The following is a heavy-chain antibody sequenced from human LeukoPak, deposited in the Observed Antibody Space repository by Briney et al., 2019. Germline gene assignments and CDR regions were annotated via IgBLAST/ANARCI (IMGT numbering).Heavy chain of an antibody. CDR3: ARAHSGYDYLSS. D-gene: IGHD5-12*01. CDR1: GYTFTGYY. Sequence: ASVKVSCKASGYTFTGYYMHWVRQAPGQGLEWMGWINPNSGGTNYAQKFQGRVTMTRDTSISTAYMELSRLRSDDTAVYYCARAHSGYDYLSSWGQGALVTVSS. CDR2: INPNSGGT. J-gene: IGHJ4*02. V-gene: IGHV1-2*02.